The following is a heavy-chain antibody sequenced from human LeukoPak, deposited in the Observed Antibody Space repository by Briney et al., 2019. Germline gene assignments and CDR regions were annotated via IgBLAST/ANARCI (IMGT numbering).Heavy chain of an antibody. Sequence: GGSLRLSCAASEFTFSSYGMHWVRQAPGKGLEWVAVIWYDGSNKYYADSVKGRFTISRDNSKNTLYLQMNSLRAEDTAVYYCARQSGLTGPYYYYGMDVWGQGTTVTVSS. CDR1: EFTFSSYG. J-gene: IGHJ6*02. CDR3: ARQSGLTGPYYYYGMDV. D-gene: IGHD7-27*01. V-gene: IGHV3-33*01. CDR2: IWYDGSNK.